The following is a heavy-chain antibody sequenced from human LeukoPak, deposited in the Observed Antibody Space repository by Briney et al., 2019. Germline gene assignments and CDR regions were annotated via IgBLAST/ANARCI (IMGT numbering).Heavy chain of an antibody. CDR3: ARGLHYYDSGGYYYPDAFDI. Sequence: GGSLRLSCAASGFTFSSYSMNWVRQAPGKGLEWVSYISSSSGTIYYADSVKGRFTISRDNAKNSLYLQMNSLRAEDTAVYYCARGLHYYDSGGYYYPDAFDIWGQGTMVTVSS. V-gene: IGHV3-48*01. J-gene: IGHJ3*02. CDR2: ISSSSGTI. D-gene: IGHD3-22*01. CDR1: GFTFSSYS.